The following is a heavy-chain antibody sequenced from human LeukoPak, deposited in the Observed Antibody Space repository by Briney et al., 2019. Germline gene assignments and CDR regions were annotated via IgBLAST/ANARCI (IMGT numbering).Heavy chain of an antibody. CDR2: ISYDGSKK. CDR3: ARVRAVAGIRYWYFDL. D-gene: IGHD6-19*01. Sequence: GGSLRLSCAASGFTLSSYAMHWVRQAPGKGLEWVAVISYDGSKKYYADSVKGRFTISRDNSKNTLYLQMNSLRAEDTAVYYCARVRAVAGIRYWYFDLWGRGTLVTVSS. CDR1: GFTLSSYA. J-gene: IGHJ2*01. V-gene: IGHV3-30-3*01.